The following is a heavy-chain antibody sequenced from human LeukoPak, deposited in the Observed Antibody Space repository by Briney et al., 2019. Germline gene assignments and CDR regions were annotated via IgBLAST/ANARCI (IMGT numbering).Heavy chain of an antibody. CDR2: ISSSSSYI. V-gene: IGHV3-21*01. Sequence: GGSLRLSCAASGFTLSTYSMNWVRQAPGKGLEWVSSISSSSSYIYYADSVKGRFTISRDNAKNSLYLQMSSLRAEDTAVYYYARESGSYSGIDYWGQGTLVTVSS. CDR1: GFTLSTYS. J-gene: IGHJ4*02. CDR3: ARESGSYSGIDY. D-gene: IGHD1-26*01.